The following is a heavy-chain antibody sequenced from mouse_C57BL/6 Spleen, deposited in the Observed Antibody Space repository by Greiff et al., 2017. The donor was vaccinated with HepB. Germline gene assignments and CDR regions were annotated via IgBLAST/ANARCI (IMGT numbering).Heavy chain of an antibody. CDR2: IDPSDSYT. D-gene: IGHD1-1*01. Sequence: QVQLQQPGAELVRPGTSVKLSCKASGYTFTSYWMHWVKQRPGQGLEWIGVIDPSDSYTNYNQKFKGKATLTVDTSSSTAYMQLSSLTSEDSAVYYCARDYYGSSPMGYWGQGTSVTVSS. CDR3: ARDYYGSSPMGY. V-gene: IGHV1-59*01. J-gene: IGHJ4*01. CDR1: GYTFTSYW.